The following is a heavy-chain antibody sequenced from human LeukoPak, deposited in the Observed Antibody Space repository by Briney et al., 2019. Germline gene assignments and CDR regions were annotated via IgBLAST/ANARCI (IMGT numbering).Heavy chain of an antibody. D-gene: IGHD3-10*01. J-gene: IGHJ4*02. CDR3: ARDNKVLLWFGDLPEYYFDY. Sequence: GGSLRLSCAASGFTLSDHYIDWVRQAPGKGLEWVGRTKNRADSYFTEYAASVKGRFSISRDDSKNSLYLQMNSLRAEDTAVYYCARDNKVLLWFGDLPEYYFDYWGQGTLVTVSS. V-gene: IGHV3-72*01. CDR2: TKNRADSYFT. CDR1: GFTLSDHY.